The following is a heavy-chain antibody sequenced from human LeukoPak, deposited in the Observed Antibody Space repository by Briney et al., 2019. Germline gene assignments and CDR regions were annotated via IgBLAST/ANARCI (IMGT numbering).Heavy chain of an antibody. CDR3: ARGYHGVNYFDY. Sequence: ASVKVSCKASGYTFTGYYIHWVRQAPGQGLEWMGWIIPNSGNTGYAQKFQGRVTITRNTSISTAYMELSSLRSEDTAVYYCARGYHGVNYFDYWGQGTLVTVSS. CDR2: IIPNSGNT. CDR1: GYTFTGYY. V-gene: IGHV1-8*03. D-gene: IGHD4-17*01. J-gene: IGHJ4*02.